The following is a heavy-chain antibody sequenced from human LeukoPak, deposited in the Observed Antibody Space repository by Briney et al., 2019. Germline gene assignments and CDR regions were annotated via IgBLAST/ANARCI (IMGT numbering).Heavy chain of an antibody. Sequence: SETLSLTCTVPGGSISSYYWSWIRQPAGKGLEWIGRIFTSGSTNYNPSLKSRVTMSVDTSKNQFSLKLSSVTAADTAVYYCARDLYCSSTSCYRFDPWGQGTLVTVSS. CDR3: ARDLYCSSTSCYRFDP. D-gene: IGHD2-2*01. CDR2: IFTSGST. J-gene: IGHJ5*02. CDR1: GGSISSYY. V-gene: IGHV4-4*07.